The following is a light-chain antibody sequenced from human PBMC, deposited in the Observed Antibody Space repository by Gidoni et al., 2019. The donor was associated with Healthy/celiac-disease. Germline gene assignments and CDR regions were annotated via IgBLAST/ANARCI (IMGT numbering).Light chain of an antibody. V-gene: IGKV3-15*01. CDR3: QQYNNWPQRS. CDR1: QRVSSN. CDR2: GAS. J-gene: IGKJ1*01. Sequence: EIVMTQSPATLSVSPGERATLSCSASQRVSSNLAWYQQKPGQAPRLLIYGASTRATGIPARFSGSGSGTEFTLTISSRQSEDFAVYYCQQYNNWPQRSFGQGTKVEIK.